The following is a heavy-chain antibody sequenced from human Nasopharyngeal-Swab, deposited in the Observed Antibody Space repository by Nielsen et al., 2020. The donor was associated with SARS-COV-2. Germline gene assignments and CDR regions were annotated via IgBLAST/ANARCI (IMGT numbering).Heavy chain of an antibody. CDR3: ARIKSGPYSSLYYYGLDV. CDR2: ISHSGST. CDR1: GGSFNSYY. J-gene: IGHJ6*02. V-gene: IGHV4-34*01. Sequence: SQTLSLTCAFSGGSFNSYYWTWIRPSPGKVLEWIGEISHSGSTKYNPSLKSRLTISVDTSNNQFSLKLTSVTAADTGVYYCARIKSGPYSSLYYYGLDVWGPGTTVTVSS. D-gene: IGHD1-26*01.